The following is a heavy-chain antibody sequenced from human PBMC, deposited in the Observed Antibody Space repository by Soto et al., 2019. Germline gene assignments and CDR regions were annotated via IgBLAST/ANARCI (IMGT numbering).Heavy chain of an antibody. D-gene: IGHD6-19*01. CDR2: VYYSGST. J-gene: IGHJ5*02. CDR3: ASGVSWYSGGSSNWFDP. Sequence: SETLSLTCTVSGDSVSSGTYFWSWIRQPPGKGLEWIGYVYYSGSTNYNPTLKSRLTMSVDTSKNQFSLKLSSVTAADTAVYYCASGVSWYSGGSSNWFDPCAQGTPVTVSS. CDR1: GDSVSSGTYF. V-gene: IGHV4-61*01.